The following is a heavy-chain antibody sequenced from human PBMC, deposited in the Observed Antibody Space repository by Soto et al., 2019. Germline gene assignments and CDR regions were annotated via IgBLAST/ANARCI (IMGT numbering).Heavy chain of an antibody. J-gene: IGHJ6*03. CDR3: AREESITGTAPTYYYYYMDV. Sequence: GGSLRLSCAASGFTFSSYGMHWVRQAPGKGLEWVAVIWYDGSNKYYADSVKGRFTISRDNSKNTLYLQMNSLRAEDTAVYYCAREESITGTAPTYYYYYMDVWGKGTTVTVSS. CDR2: IWYDGSNK. V-gene: IGHV3-33*01. CDR1: GFTFSSYG. D-gene: IGHD1-20*01.